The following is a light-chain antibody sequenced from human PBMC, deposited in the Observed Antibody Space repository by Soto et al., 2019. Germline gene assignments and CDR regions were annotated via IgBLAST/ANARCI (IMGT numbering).Light chain of an antibody. CDR3: QQYNNLPRT. V-gene: IGKV3-15*01. Sequence: EIVMTQSPATLSVSPGERATLSCRASQSVSYNLAWYQQKPGQAPRLLIYGVSTRATGIPARFSGSGSGTDFTLTISSLQSEDFAVYYCQQYNNLPRTFGHGTKVEIK. CDR1: QSVSYN. CDR2: GVS. J-gene: IGKJ1*01.